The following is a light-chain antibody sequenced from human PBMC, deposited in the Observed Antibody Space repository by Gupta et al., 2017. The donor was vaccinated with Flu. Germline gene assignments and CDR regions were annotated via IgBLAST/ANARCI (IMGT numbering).Light chain of an antibody. CDR1: RSNIGSNV. J-gene: IGLJ1*01. CDR2: TSD. CDR3: AAWDDSLSGYV. Sequence: QSVLTQPPSMSGAPGQRIIISCSGSRSNIGSNVVYWYQQVPGRAPKLVIHTSDPRPSGVPDRFSGSKSGTSASLAISGLRSEDEADYYCAAWDDSLSGYVFASGTKVTVL. V-gene: IGLV1-47*01.